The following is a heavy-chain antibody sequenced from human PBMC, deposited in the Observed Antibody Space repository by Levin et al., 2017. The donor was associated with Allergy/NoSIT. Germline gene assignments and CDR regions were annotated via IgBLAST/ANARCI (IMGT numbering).Heavy chain of an antibody. J-gene: IGHJ4*02. V-gene: IGHV4-34*01. Sequence: SETLSLTCAVSGGSLSGYYWTWIRQPPGKGLEWIGEINHRGSAAYNPSLNNRVTMSVDTSRNHLSLNVFSVTAADTAVYFCARLGGFSLGWYYPYWGQGTPVTVSS. CDR3: ARLGGFSLGWYYPY. D-gene: IGHD6-19*01. CDR2: INHRGSA. CDR1: GGSLSGYY.